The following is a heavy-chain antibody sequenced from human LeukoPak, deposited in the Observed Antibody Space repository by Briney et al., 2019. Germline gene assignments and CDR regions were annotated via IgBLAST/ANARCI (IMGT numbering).Heavy chain of an antibody. CDR2: ISWNSGSI. CDR1: GFTFDDYA. V-gene: IGHV3-9*01. CDR3: AKDTSGSSWYYFDY. Sequence: SLRLSCAASGFTFDDYAMHWVRQAPGKGLEWVSGISWNSGSIGYADSVKGRFTISRDNAKNSLYLQMNSLRAEDTALYYCAKDTSGSSWYYFDYWGQGTLVTVSS. D-gene: IGHD6-13*01. J-gene: IGHJ4*02.